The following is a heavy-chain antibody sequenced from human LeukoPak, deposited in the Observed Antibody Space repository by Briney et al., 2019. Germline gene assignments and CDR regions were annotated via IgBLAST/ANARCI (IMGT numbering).Heavy chain of an antibody. Sequence: GGSLILSCAASDFTVSTNYMTWVRQAPGKGLEWVSIIYSGGSAFYADSVWGRFTISRDNSKKTLYLQMNRLRADDTAVYYCARAGDHYYGLDVWGQGTTVTVSS. CDR3: ARAGDHYYGLDV. V-gene: IGHV3-66*01. CDR2: IYSGGSA. J-gene: IGHJ6*02. CDR1: DFTVSTNY. D-gene: IGHD5-24*01.